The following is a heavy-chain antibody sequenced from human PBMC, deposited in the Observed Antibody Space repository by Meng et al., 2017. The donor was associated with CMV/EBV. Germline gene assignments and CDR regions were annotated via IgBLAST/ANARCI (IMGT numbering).Heavy chain of an antibody. V-gene: IGHV1-69*12. D-gene: IGHD1-26*01. CDR2: IIPVFETA. Sequence: VHLGPSAAEVNKPRSSVKVSCKTSGGTFSTFAVRWVRQAPGEGLEWMGGIIPVFETANYAERFQDRVTITADDSTTTAYMELSSLRADDTALYFCARGGDSWYSDYWGQGTLVTVSS. CDR3: ARGGDSWYSDY. CDR1: GGTFSTFA. J-gene: IGHJ4*02.